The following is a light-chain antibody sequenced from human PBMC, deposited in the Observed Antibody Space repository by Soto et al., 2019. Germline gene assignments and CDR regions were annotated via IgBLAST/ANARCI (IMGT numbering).Light chain of an antibody. CDR3: QSYDSSLSGSEV. CDR2: GNS. Sequence: QSVLTQPSSVSGAPGQRVTISCTGSSSNIGAGHDVHWYQHLPGTAPKLLIYGNSNRPSGVPDRFSGSKSGTSASLAITGLQAEDEADYYCQSYDSSLSGSEVFGTGTKVTVL. CDR1: SSNIGAGHD. V-gene: IGLV1-40*01. J-gene: IGLJ1*01.